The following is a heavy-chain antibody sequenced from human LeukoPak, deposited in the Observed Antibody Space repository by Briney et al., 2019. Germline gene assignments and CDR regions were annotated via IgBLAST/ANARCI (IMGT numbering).Heavy chain of an antibody. CDR3: TRQEEGSGSYYKNYYYYYMDV. Sequence: GRSLRLSWAASGFTFSGSAMHWVRQASGKGLEWGGRIRSKANSYATAYAASVKGRFTISRDDSKNTAYLQMNSLKTEDTAVYYCTRQEEGSGSYYKNYYYYYMDVWGKGTTVTISS. CDR1: GFTFSGSA. V-gene: IGHV3-73*01. J-gene: IGHJ6*03. CDR2: IRSKANSYAT. D-gene: IGHD3-10*01.